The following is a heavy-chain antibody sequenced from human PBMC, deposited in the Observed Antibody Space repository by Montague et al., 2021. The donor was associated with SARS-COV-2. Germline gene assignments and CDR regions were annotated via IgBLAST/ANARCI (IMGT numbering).Heavy chain of an antibody. D-gene: IGHD6-13*01. J-gene: IGHJ5*02. Sequence: SETLSLTCTVSGGSISSYYWSWIRQPPGKGLEWIGYIYYSGSTNCNPSLKSRVTISVDTSKNQFSLKLSSVTAADTAVYYCARGIPIAAALINWFDPWGQGTLVTVSS. CDR3: ARGIPIAAALINWFDP. CDR2: IYYSGST. CDR1: GGSISSYY. V-gene: IGHV4-59*01.